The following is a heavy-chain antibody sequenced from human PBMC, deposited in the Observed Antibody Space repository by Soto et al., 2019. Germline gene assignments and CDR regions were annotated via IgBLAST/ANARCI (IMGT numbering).Heavy chain of an antibody. V-gene: IGHV3-74*01. CDR3: TKGATVTTHYQYYGVDV. CDR1: GFTFSMYW. J-gene: IGHJ6*02. D-gene: IGHD4-17*01. CDR2: INDDGIST. Sequence: GGSLRLSCAASGFTFSMYWMHWVRQVPGKGPEWVSRINDDGISTNYADSVKGRFTISRDNAKNTLYLQMNALRVEDTAVYYCTKGATVTTHYQYYGVDVWGQGTTVTVSS.